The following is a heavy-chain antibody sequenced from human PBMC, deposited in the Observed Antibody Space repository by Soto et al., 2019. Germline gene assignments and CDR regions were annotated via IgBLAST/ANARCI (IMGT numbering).Heavy chain of an antibody. Sequence: HVQLQESAPGLVKPSQTLSLTCTVSGDSISRGGYYWNWIRQHPRKGLEWIGYIYHSGSTNYNPSLKSRVTISVDTSKNQLSLELSNVTAADTAVYYCARDGAGAYGLGWFDPWGQGILVNVSS. J-gene: IGHJ5*02. D-gene: IGHD2-21*01. V-gene: IGHV4-31*03. CDR2: IYHSGST. CDR1: GDSISRGGYY. CDR3: ARDGAGAYGLGWFDP.